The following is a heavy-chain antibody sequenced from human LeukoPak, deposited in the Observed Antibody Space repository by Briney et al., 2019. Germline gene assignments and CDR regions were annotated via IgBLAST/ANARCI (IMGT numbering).Heavy chain of an antibody. Sequence: GESLKISCKGSGYSFTSYWIGWVRQMPGKGLEWMGIIYPGDSDTRYSPSFQGRVTVSGDKSISAAYLQWSSLKASGTAMYYCARQKTYYYDSTAPHAFDIWGQGTMVTVSS. J-gene: IGHJ3*02. D-gene: IGHD3-22*01. V-gene: IGHV5-51*01. CDR1: GYSFTSYW. CDR3: ARQKTYYYDSTAPHAFDI. CDR2: IYPGDSDT.